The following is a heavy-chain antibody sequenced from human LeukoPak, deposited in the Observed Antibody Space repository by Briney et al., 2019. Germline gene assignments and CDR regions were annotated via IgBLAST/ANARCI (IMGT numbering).Heavy chain of an antibody. J-gene: IGHJ5*02. V-gene: IGHV1-2*02. D-gene: IGHD4-17*01. Sequence: ASEKVSCKASGYTFTGYYMHWVRQAPGQGLEWMGWINPNSGGTNYAQKFQGRVTMTRDTSISTAYMELSRLRSDDTAVYYCARAFYGDYVWFDPWGQGTLVTVSS. CDR1: GYTFTGYY. CDR3: ARAFYGDYVWFDP. CDR2: INPNSGGT.